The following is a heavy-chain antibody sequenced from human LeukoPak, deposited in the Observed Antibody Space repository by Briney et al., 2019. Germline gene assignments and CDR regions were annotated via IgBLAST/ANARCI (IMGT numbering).Heavy chain of an antibody. D-gene: IGHD6-19*01. CDR3: AESSSGWLRV. V-gene: IGHV4-39*01. CDR1: GGSISSSSYY. J-gene: IGHJ4*02. CDR2: IYYSGST. Sequence: SETLSLTCTVSGGSISSSSYYWGWIRQPPGKGLEWIGSIYYSGSTYYNPSLKSRVTISVDTSKNQFSLKLSSVTAADTAVYYCAESSSGWLRVWGQGTLVTVSS.